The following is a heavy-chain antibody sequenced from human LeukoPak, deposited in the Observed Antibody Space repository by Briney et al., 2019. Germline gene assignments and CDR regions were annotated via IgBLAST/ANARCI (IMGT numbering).Heavy chain of an antibody. V-gene: IGHV1-2*02. D-gene: IGHD3-3*01. Sequence: ASVKVSCKASGYTFTGYYMHWVRQAPGQGLEWMGWINPNSGGTNYAQKFQGRVTMTRDTSISTAYMELSRLRSDDTAVYYCARDDEVLAYYDFWSGYYVTAFDIWGQGTMVTVSS. CDR1: GYTFTGYY. CDR2: INPNSGGT. CDR3: ARDDEVLAYYDFWSGYYVTAFDI. J-gene: IGHJ3*02.